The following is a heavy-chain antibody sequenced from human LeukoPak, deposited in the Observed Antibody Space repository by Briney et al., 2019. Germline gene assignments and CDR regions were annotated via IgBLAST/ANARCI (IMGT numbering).Heavy chain of an antibody. CDR1: GFTFSSYW. CDR2: INQDESEK. CDR3: AIFGSGSSFDY. V-gene: IGHV3-7*05. D-gene: IGHD3-10*01. Sequence: GGSLRLSCAASGFTFSSYWMSWVRQAAGKGLEWVANINQDESEKYFVDSVKGRFTISRDNAKNSLYLQMNSLRAEDTAVYYCAIFGSGSSFDYWGQGTLVTVSS. J-gene: IGHJ4*02.